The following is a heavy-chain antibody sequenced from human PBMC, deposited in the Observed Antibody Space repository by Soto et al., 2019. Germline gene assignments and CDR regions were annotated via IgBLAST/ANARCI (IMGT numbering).Heavy chain of an antibody. Sequence: PGESLKISCKGSGYSFTSYWISWVRQMPGKGLEWMGRIDPSDSYTNYSPSFQGHVTISADKSISTAYLQWSSLKASDTAMYYCAGGGSSSYYYYGMDVWGQGTTVTVS. CDR1: GYSFTSYW. V-gene: IGHV5-10-1*01. D-gene: IGHD6-6*01. CDR2: IDPSDSYT. J-gene: IGHJ6*02. CDR3: AGGGSSSYYYYGMDV.